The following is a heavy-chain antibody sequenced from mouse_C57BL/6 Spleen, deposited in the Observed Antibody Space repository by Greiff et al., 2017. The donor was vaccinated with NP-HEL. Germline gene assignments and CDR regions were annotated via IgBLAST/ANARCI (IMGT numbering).Heavy chain of an antibody. J-gene: IGHJ4*01. CDR3: ARSTAQATSYGMDY. CDR2: INPNNGGT. Sequence: EVQLQQSGPELVKPGASVKMSCKASGYTFTDYNMHWVKQSHGKSLEWIGYINPNNGGTSYNQKFKGKATLTVNKSSSTAYMELRSLTSEDSAVYYCARSTAQATSYGMDYWGQGTSVTVSS. D-gene: IGHD3-2*02. V-gene: IGHV1-22*01. CDR1: GYTFTDYN.